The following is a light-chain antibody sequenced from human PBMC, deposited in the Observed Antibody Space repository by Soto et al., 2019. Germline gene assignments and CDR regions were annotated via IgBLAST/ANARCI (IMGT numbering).Light chain of an antibody. V-gene: IGKV1-39*01. CDR3: QQTFSPYVS. CDR1: QSISTY. Sequence: DIQMTQSPSSLSVSIGDRVIITCRASQSISTYLNWYQYKTGKAPRLVIFRSSTLQSGVPSRFSGRGSGTDVTLTLSSLQPEDFATYYCQQTFSPYVSFGGGTRVEL. CDR2: RSS. J-gene: IGKJ4*01.